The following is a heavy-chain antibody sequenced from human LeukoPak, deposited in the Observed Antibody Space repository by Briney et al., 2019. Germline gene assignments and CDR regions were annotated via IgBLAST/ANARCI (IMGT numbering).Heavy chain of an antibody. CDR1: GYTFTSYF. J-gene: IGHJ4*02. V-gene: IGHV1-46*01. Sequence: ASVKVSCKASGYTFTSYFIHWVRQAPGQGLELMGIINPSGGRISYAQKFQGRVTMTRDMSTSTVYMEVSSLRSEDTAVYYCARDAMSSVTTSPYYFDYWGQGTLVTVSS. D-gene: IGHD4-17*01. CDR2: INPSGGRI. CDR3: ARDAMSSVTTSPYYFDY.